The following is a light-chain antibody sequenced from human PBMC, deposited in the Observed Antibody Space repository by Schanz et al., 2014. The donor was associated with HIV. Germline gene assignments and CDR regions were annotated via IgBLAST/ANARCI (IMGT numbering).Light chain of an antibody. CDR1: QDITSY. J-gene: IGKJ2*01. V-gene: IGKV1-8*01. CDR3: QQSYSTPMYT. Sequence: AIRITQSPSSLSASTGDRVTITCRASQDITSYLAWYQQKPGKAPKLLIYAASTLVSGVPSRFSGSGSGTDFTLTISSLQPEDFATYYCQQSYSTPMYTFGLGTKLEI. CDR2: AAS.